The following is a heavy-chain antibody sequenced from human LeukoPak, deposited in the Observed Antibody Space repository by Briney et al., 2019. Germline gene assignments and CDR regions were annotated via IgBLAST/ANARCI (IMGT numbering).Heavy chain of an antibody. D-gene: IGHD3-10*01. V-gene: IGHV3-21*01. Sequence: GGSLRLSCAASGFTFSSYSINWVRQAPGKGLEWVSSISSSSSYIYYADSVKGRFTISRDNAKNSLYLQMNSLRAEDTAVYYCARIYGSGKIKDYWGQGTLVTVSS. CDR1: GFTFSSYS. CDR2: ISSSSSYI. CDR3: ARIYGSGKIKDY. J-gene: IGHJ4*02.